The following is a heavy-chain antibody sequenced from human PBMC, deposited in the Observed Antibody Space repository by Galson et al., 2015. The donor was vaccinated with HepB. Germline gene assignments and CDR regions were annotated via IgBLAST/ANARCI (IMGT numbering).Heavy chain of an antibody. CDR2: ISSSSSTI. Sequence: SLRLSCAASGFTFSSYSMNWVRQAPGKGLEWVSYISSSSSTIYYADSVKGRFTISRDNAKNSLYLQMNSLRDEDTAVYYCARDFPTAAGTSEYYFDYWGQGTLVTVSS. J-gene: IGHJ4*02. D-gene: IGHD6-13*01. CDR1: GFTFSSYS. CDR3: ARDFPTAAGTSEYYFDY. V-gene: IGHV3-48*02.